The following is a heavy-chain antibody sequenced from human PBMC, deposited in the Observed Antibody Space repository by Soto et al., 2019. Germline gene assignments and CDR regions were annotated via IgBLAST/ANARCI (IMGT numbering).Heavy chain of an antibody. CDR2: INPSGGST. D-gene: IGHD4-4*01. V-gene: IGHV1-46*01. CDR1: GYTFTSYY. CDR3: VITTLYYGIDV. J-gene: IGHJ6*02. Sequence: ASVKVSFKASGYTFTSYYMHWVRQAPGQGLEWMGIINPSGGSTSYAQKFQGRVTMTRDTSTSTVYMELSSLRSEDTAVYYCVITTLYYGIDVWGQGTTVTFSS.